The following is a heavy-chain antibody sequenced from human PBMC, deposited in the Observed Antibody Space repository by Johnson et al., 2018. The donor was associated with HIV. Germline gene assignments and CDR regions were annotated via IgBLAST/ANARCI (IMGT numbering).Heavy chain of an antibody. CDR2: ISRSGSTI. Sequence: QVQLVESGGGLVKPGGSLRLSCVASGFTFSNAWMSWVRQAPGKGLEWVSYISRSGSTIYYGDSVKGRFTISRDNAKNSLYLQMNSLRAEDTALYYCARDHLRRSHAFDIWGQGTMVTVSS. D-gene: IGHD2-15*01. J-gene: IGHJ3*02. CDR3: ARDHLRRSHAFDI. CDR1: GFTFSNAW. V-gene: IGHV3-11*01.